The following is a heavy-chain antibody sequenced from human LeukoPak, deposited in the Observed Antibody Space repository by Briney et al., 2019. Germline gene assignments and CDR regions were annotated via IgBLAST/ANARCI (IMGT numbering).Heavy chain of an antibody. CDR1: GYRFTTYW. Sequence: GESLKISCQGSGYRFTTYWIGWVRQMPGKGLEWMGIIYPGDSDTRYSPSFQGQVTISADKSITTAYLQWSSLKASDTAMYYCARLSRMATTLDAFDIWGQGTMVTVSS. J-gene: IGHJ3*02. D-gene: IGHD5-24*01. CDR2: IYPGDSDT. V-gene: IGHV5-51*01. CDR3: ARLSRMATTLDAFDI.